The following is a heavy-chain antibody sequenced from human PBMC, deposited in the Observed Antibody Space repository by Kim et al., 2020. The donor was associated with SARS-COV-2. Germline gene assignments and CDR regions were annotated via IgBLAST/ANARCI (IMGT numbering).Heavy chain of an antibody. CDR2: IYSGGST. CDR1: GFTVSSNY. V-gene: IGHV3-53*01. J-gene: IGHJ6*02. CDR3: ASLYILTGYYSRPYGMDV. D-gene: IGHD3-9*01. Sequence: GGSLRLSCAASGFTVSSNYMSWVRQAPGKGLEWVSVIYSGGSTYYADSVKGRFTISRDNSKNTLYLPMNSLRAEDTAVYYCASLYILTGYYSRPYGMDVWGQGTTVTVSS.